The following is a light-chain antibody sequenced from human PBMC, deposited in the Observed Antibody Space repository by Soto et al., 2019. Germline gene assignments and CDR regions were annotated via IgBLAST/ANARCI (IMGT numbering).Light chain of an antibody. CDR2: WAS. CDR1: QSVLYSSNNKNY. Sequence: DIVMTQSPDPLTVSLGERATINCKSSQSVLYSSNNKNYLAWYQQKPGQPPKVLIYWASTRESGVPDRFSGSGSGKDFTLTISSLQAEDVAVYYCQQYYSTPYTFGQGTKLEIK. CDR3: QQYYSTPYT. J-gene: IGKJ2*01. V-gene: IGKV4-1*01.